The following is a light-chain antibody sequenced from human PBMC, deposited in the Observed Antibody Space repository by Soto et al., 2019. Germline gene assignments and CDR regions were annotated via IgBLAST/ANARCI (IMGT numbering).Light chain of an antibody. CDR3: AAWDGSLNVVL. CDR2: NTN. V-gene: IGLV1-44*01. J-gene: IGLJ2*01. CDR1: SSNIGTNT. Sequence: QSVLTQPPSASGTPGQRVAISCSGSSSNIGTNTVNWYQQLPGSAPQLLIYNTNQRPSGVPGRFSGSKSGASASLAISGLQSEDEADYYCAAWDGSLNVVLFGGGTKVTGL.